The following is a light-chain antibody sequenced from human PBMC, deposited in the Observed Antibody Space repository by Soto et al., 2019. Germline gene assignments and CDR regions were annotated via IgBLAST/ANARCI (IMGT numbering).Light chain of an antibody. CDR3: QQYNNCPPLT. J-gene: IGKJ4*01. V-gene: IGKV3-15*01. CDR2: GAS. CDR1: QSVSSN. Sequence: EIVLTQSPVSLSVSPGERATVSYRASQSVSSNLAWYQQKPGQAPRLLIYGASTRATGIPDRFSGSGSGTEFSLTISSLQSEDFAVYYCQQYNNCPPLTFGGGTKVEIK.